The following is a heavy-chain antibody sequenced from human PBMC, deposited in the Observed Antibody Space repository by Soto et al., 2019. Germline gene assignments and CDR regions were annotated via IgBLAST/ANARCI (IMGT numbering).Heavy chain of an antibody. D-gene: IGHD3-16*01. CDR2: IDYRGSI. CDR1: GGSISSGNSF. J-gene: IGHJ4*02. V-gene: IGHV4-39*01. CDR3: AMTGFWDDYRVADY. Sequence: QLQLQESGPGLVKPSETLSLTCTVSGGSISSGNSFWGWIRQPPGKGLEWIASIDYRGSIYRNPSLKRRITISAASSKSQFSLKLTSVTAADTAVYFCAMTGFWDDYRVADYWGQGTLVTVSS.